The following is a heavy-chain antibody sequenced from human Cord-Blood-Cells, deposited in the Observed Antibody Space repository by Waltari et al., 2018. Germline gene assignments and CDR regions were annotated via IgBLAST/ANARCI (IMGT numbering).Heavy chain of an antibody. CDR1: GFTFSSYA. J-gene: IGHJ4*02. D-gene: IGHD6-19*01. CDR3: AKDLRDSGWFDY. V-gene: IGHV3-23*01. Sequence: EVQLLESGGGLVQPGGSLRLSCAASGFTFSSYAMSWVRQAPGGGLEWVSAISGSGGSTYYADSVKGRFTISRDNSKNTLYLQMNSLRAEDTAVYYCAKDLRDSGWFDYWGQGTLVTVSS. CDR2: ISGSGGST.